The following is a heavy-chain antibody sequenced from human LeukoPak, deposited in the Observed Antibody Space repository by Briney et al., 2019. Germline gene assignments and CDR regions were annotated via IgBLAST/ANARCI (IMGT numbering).Heavy chain of an antibody. CDR2: INHSGST. Sequence: SETLSLTCAVYGGSFSGYYWSWIRQPPGKGLEWIGEINHSGSTNYNPSLKSRVTISADRPKNQFSLKLNSVTVADTAVYYCATSRITMVRGVIWGQGTLFTVSS. V-gene: IGHV4-34*01. CDR1: GGSFSGYY. J-gene: IGHJ4*02. D-gene: IGHD3-10*01. CDR3: ATSRITMVRGVI.